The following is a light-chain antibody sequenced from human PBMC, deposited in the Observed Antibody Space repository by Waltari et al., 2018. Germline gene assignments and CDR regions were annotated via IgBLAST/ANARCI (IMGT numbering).Light chain of an antibody. CDR1: QDISNY. Sequence: DIQMTQSPSSLSASVGDRVTITCQASQDISNYLNLYQQKPGKAPKLLIYDASNLETGVPSRFSGSGSGTDFTFTISSLQPEDIATYYCQQYDNLLITFGQGTRLEIK. CDR3: QQYDNLLIT. V-gene: IGKV1-33*01. J-gene: IGKJ5*01. CDR2: DAS.